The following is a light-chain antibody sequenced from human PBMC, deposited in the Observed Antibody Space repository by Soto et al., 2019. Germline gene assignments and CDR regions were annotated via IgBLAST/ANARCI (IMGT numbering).Light chain of an antibody. V-gene: IGKV3-11*01. CDR1: QSVSTY. Sequence: EIVLTQSPATLSLSPGERATLSCRASQSVSTYLAWYQQKPGQAPRLLIYDASNRATGIPARFSGSGSGTDFTITISSLAPEDRAVYYGQQANNLPPLYDVGQESKLEIK. CDR3: QQANNLPPLYD. CDR2: DAS. J-gene: IGKJ2*01.